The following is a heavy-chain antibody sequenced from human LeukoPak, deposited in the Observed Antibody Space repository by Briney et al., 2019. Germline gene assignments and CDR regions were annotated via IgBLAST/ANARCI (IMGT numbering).Heavy chain of an antibody. Sequence: SETLSLTCTVSGGSISSSSYYWGWIRQPPGKGLEWIGEINHSGSTNYNPSLKSRVTISVDTSKNQFSLKLSSVTAADTAVYYCARRDSSGYSIDYWGQGTLVTVSS. V-gene: IGHV4-39*07. J-gene: IGHJ4*02. CDR1: GGSISSSSYY. CDR2: INHSGST. D-gene: IGHD3-22*01. CDR3: ARRDSSGYSIDY.